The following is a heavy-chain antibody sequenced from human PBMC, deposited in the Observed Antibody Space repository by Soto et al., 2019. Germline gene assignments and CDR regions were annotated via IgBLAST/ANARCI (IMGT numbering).Heavy chain of an antibody. J-gene: IGHJ4*02. V-gene: IGHV4-31*02. D-gene: IGHD1-26*01. CDR1: GDSVGRGGHY. CDR2: IYWTGST. CDR3: ARDAGLASAIDY. Sequence: QVQLQESGPGLVKPSQTLSVTCSFSGDSVGRGGHYWTWIRQHPGKGLEWIGSIYWTGSTSYNPSLKRRVTISVDRSKNQFSLKVSSVTAADTAVYYCARDAGLASAIDYWGQGTLIPVSS.